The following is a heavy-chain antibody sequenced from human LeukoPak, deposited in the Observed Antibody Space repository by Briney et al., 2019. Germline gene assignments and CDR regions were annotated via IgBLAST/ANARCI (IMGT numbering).Heavy chain of an antibody. CDR1: GFTFGDYA. J-gene: IGHJ4*02. CDR3: TTSSTNLEWLSRDY. Sequence: GGSLRLSCTASGFTFGDYAMSWFRQAPGKGLEWVGFIRSKAYGGTTEYAASVKGRFTISRDDSKSIAYLQMNSLKTEDTAVYYCTTSSTNLEWLSRDYWGQGTLVTVSS. V-gene: IGHV3-49*03. D-gene: IGHD3-3*01. CDR2: IRSKAYGGTT.